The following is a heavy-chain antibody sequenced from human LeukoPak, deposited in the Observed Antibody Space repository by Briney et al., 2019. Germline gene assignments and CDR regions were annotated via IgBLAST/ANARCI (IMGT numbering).Heavy chain of an antibody. D-gene: IGHD3-22*01. J-gene: IGHJ4*02. CDR2: ISGSGDNT. Sequence: GGSLRLSCAASGFTFSSYAMSWVCQAPGKGLEWVSDISGSGDNTYYADSVKSRFTISRDNSKNTLYLQMDSLRAEDTAVYYCAKARIPSGNGYYSDWGQGTLVTVSS. CDR1: GFTFSSYA. V-gene: IGHV3-23*01. CDR3: AKARIPSGNGYYSD.